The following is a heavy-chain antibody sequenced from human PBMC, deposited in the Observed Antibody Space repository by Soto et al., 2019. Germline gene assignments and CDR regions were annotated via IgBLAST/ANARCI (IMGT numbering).Heavy chain of an antibody. CDR1: GFIFTDHW. V-gene: IGHV3-74*01. CDR3: ARGICIGPSCFFGGTH. CDR2: INSGGTRV. Sequence: EVHLAESGGGLVQPGGSLRLSCVASGFIFTDHWMHWVRQAPGKALVWVARINSGGTRVNYADFVKGRFTISRDNAQDPLYLQMTSLGVDDTAVYYCARGICIGPSCFFGGTHWGQGTLVTVSS. D-gene: IGHD3-16*01. J-gene: IGHJ4*02.